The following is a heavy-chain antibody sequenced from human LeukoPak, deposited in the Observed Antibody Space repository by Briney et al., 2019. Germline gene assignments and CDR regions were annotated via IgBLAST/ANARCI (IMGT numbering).Heavy chain of an antibody. D-gene: IGHD2-15*01. J-gene: IGHJ6*03. CDR1: GFSFNNYH. V-gene: IGHV3-48*04. Sequence: GGSLRLSCAASGFSFNNYHMNWVRQAPGKGLEWVSYISDDTSSMYYADSVKGRFTISRDNAKNSLYLQMNSLRAEDTAVYYCARDRMMDYYYYYYMDVWGKGTTVTVSS. CDR3: ARDRMMDYYYYYYMDV. CDR2: ISDDTSSM.